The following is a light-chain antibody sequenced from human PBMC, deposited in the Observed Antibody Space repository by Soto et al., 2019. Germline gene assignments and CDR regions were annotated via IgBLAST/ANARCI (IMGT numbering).Light chain of an antibody. CDR2: GAS. Sequence: IVLTQSPDTLSLSPGERATLSCRASQDVASTYLAWYQQKPGQAPRLLIYGASGRAAGVAERFSGSGSGTQFTLTISRLEPEDFAVYYCQHYNNWPPWTFGQGTKVDIK. CDR1: QDVASTY. CDR3: QHYNNWPPWT. J-gene: IGKJ1*01. V-gene: IGKV3-20*01.